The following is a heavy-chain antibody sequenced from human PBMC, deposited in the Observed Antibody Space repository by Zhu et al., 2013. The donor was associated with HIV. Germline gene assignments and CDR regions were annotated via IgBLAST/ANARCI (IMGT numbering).Heavy chain of an antibody. Sequence: QVQLVQSGAEAKKPGSAVKVSCKASGGSFRSYALNWMRQAPGQGFEWMGSIIPMFGTTNYAQKFQGRVTITADESTSTAYIELNRLTSEDTAVYFXARDGGGGYTFDYWGQGTLVTVSS. CDR1: GGSFRSYA. CDR3: ARDGGGGYTFDY. V-gene: IGHV1-69*18. D-gene: IGHD2-15*01. CDR2: IIPMFGTT. J-gene: IGHJ4*02.